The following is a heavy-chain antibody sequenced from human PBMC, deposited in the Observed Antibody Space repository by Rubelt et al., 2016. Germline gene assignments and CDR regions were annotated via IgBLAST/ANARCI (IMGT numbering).Heavy chain of an antibody. Sequence: QVQLQESGPGLVKPSETLSLTCTVSGGSISNYYWSWIRQSPGKGLEWIGYFYYSGSTNYNPSLKRRCTILVDTSKNQFSLNLRSVTAADTAVYYCARHAYYTTWLELLGVFDHWGQGTLVTVSS. J-gene: IGHJ4*02. V-gene: IGHV4-59*08. CDR2: FYYSGST. CDR3: ARHAYYTTWLELLGVFDH. CDR1: GGSISNYY. D-gene: IGHD1-7*01.